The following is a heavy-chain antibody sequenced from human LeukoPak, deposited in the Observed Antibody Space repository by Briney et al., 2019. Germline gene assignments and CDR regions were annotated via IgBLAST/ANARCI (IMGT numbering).Heavy chain of an antibody. CDR2: ISAYNGNT. Sequence: GASVKVSFKASGYTFISYGITWVRQAPGQGLEWMGWISAYNGNTNYAQKFQGRVTMTTDTSTRTAHMELRSLRSDDTAVYYCATEPPGYSGYDYYYYGMDVWGQGTTVTVSS. CDR1: GYTFISYG. CDR3: ATEPPGYSGYDYYYYGMDV. J-gene: IGHJ6*02. V-gene: IGHV1-18*01. D-gene: IGHD5-12*01.